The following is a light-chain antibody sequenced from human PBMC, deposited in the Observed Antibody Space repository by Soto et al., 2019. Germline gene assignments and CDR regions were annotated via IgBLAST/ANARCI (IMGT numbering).Light chain of an antibody. Sequence: DIQLTQSPSFLSASVGDRVTITCRASQGISSTYLAWYQQTPGKAPKILIYAASTLQSGVPSRFSGRGSGTDFTLTISSLQPEDFATYYCQHLNSYPLTLGGGTKVDIK. CDR3: QHLNSYPLT. V-gene: IGKV1-9*01. J-gene: IGKJ4*01. CDR2: AAS. CDR1: QGISSTY.